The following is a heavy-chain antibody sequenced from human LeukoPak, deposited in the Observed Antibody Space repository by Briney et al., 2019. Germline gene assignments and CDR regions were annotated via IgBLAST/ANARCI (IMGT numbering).Heavy chain of an antibody. CDR2: ISGTSTYI. CDR1: VSTFSSST. J-gene: IGHJ4*02. Sequence: GGSLRLSCGASVSTFSSSTMNWVRQAPGKGLEWVSSISGTSTYIYYADSVKGRFTVPRDNAQKSLYLQMNSLRAEDTAMYYCAKSTRGIASRGFDFWGQGTLVTVSS. CDR3: AKSTRGIASRGFDF. V-gene: IGHV3-21*01. D-gene: IGHD3-10*01.